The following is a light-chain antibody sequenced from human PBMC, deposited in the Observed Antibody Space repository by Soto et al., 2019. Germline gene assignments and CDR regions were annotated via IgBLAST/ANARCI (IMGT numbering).Light chain of an antibody. J-gene: IGKJ3*01. CDR1: QSISYKY. CDR3: LLYDSSPLIT. V-gene: IGKV3-20*01. CDR2: ASS. Sequence: EIVLTQSPGTLSSSAGERATLSCRASQSISYKYLAWYQQKPGQAPRLLIYASSSRAAGVSNRFSGSGSGTDFTLTTSRLEPADYAVYYCLLYDSSPLITFGPGTKVDL.